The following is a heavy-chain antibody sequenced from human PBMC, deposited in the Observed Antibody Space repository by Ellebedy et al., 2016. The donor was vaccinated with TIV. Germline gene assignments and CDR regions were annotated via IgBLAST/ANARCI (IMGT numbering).Heavy chain of an antibody. Sequence: GGSLRLXXAASGFTFSSYDMSWVRQAPGKGLEWVSAISGSGGSTYYADSVKGRFTISRDNSKNTLYLQMNSLRAEDTAVYYCAKAVEYQLLLDYYYYYMDVWGKGTTVTVSS. D-gene: IGHD2-2*01. CDR2: ISGSGGST. CDR3: AKAVEYQLLLDYYYYYMDV. V-gene: IGHV3-23*01. J-gene: IGHJ6*03. CDR1: GFTFSSYD.